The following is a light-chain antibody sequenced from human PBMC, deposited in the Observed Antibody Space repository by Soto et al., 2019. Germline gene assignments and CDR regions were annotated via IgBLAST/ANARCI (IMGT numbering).Light chain of an antibody. J-gene: IGKJ5*01. CDR2: AAS. V-gene: IGKV1-39*01. Sequence: DIQMTQSPSSLSASVGDRVTITCRASQSISNYLNWYQQKPGKPPKLLIYAASTLQSEVPSRFSGSGSGTDFTLTISSLQPEDFATYYCQQSYSTPITFGQGTRLENK. CDR1: QSISNY. CDR3: QQSYSTPIT.